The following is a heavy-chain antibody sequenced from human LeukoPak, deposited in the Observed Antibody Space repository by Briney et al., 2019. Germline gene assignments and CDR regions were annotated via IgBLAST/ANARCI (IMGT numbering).Heavy chain of an antibody. CDR2: IYYSGST. Sequence: NPSETLSLTCTVSGGSISSYYWSWIRQPPGKGLEWIGYIYYSGSTNYNPSLKSRVTISVDTSKNQFSLKLSSVTAADRAVYYCARQSYYYYGMDVWGQGTTVTVSS. V-gene: IGHV4-59*08. CDR1: GGSISSYY. J-gene: IGHJ6*02. CDR3: ARQSYYYYGMDV.